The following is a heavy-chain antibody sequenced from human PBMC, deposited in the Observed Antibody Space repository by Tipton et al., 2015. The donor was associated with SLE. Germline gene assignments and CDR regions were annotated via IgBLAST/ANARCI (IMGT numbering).Heavy chain of an antibody. CDR1: GDSISSYY. CDR3: ARFPTYHFDL. J-gene: IGHJ4*02. CDR2: IYYSGRT. V-gene: IGHV4-59*06. D-gene: IGHD2-2*01. Sequence: TLSLTCSVSGDSISSYYWSWIRQPPGKGLEWIGNIYYSGRTYYNPSLKSRISISVDTSKNQFSLNLSSVTAADTAVYYCARFPTYHFDLWGQGTLVTVSS.